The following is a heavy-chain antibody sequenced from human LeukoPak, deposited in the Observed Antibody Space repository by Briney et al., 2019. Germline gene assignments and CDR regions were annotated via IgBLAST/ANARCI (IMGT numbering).Heavy chain of an antibody. J-gene: IGHJ6*04. V-gene: IGHV1-69*13. D-gene: IGHD3-10*01. CDR3: ARTAHYYGSGSYYNRGPQPYPMDV. Sequence: SVKGSCKASGGTFSSYATSWVRQAPGQGLEWMGGIIPIFGTANYAQKFQGRVTITADESTSTAYMELSSLRSEDTAVYYCARTAHYYGSGSYYNRGPQPYPMDVWGKGTTVTVSS. CDR2: IIPIFGTA. CDR1: GGTFSSYA.